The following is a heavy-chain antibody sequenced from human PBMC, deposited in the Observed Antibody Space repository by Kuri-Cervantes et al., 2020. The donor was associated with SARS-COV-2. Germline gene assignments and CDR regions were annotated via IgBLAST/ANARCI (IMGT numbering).Heavy chain of an antibody. V-gene: IGHV5-51*01. CDR1: GYSFTSYW. CDR3: ARQYCDSASCYSDAFDI. CDR2: IYPGDSDT. J-gene: IGHJ3*02. D-gene: IGHD2-2*01. Sequence: GESLKISCKGSGYSFTSYWIGWVRQMPGKGLEWMGIIYPGDSDTRYSPSFQGQVTISADKSINTAYLQWSGLKASDTAMYYCARQYCDSASCYSDAFDIWGQGTMVTVSS.